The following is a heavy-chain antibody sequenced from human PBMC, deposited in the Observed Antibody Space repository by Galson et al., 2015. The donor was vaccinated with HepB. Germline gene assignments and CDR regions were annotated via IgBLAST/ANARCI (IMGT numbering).Heavy chain of an antibody. CDR3: ARDGHYDFWSGYSHYFDY. CDR2: ISAYNGNT. V-gene: IGHV1-18*04. Sequence: SVKVSCKASGYTFTSYGISRVRQAPGQGLEWMGWISAYNGNTNYAQKLQGRVTMTTDTSTSTAYMELRSLRSDDTAAYYCARDGHYDFWSGYSHYFDYWGQGTLVTVSS. CDR1: GYTFTSYG. J-gene: IGHJ4*02. D-gene: IGHD3-3*01.